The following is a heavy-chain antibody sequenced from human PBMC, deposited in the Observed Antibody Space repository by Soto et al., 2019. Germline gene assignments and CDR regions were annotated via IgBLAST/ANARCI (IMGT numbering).Heavy chain of an antibody. Sequence: QVQLVQSGAEVKKPGASVKVSCKISGYTLTELSMHWVRQAPGKGLEWMGGFDPEDGETIYAQKFQGRVTMTEDTSTDTAYMELSRLRSEDTAVYYCATVLIVGATAPFDYWGQGTLVTVSS. D-gene: IGHD1-26*01. V-gene: IGHV1-24*01. CDR3: ATVLIVGATAPFDY. CDR2: FDPEDGET. J-gene: IGHJ4*02. CDR1: GYTLTELS.